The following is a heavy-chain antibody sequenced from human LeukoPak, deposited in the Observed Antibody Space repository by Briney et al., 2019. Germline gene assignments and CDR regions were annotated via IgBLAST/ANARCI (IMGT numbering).Heavy chain of an antibody. CDR1: GFTFSNYY. V-gene: IGHV3-7*01. CDR3: ARDFDAVAE. J-gene: IGHJ3*01. CDR2: IKGDGSEK. D-gene: IGHD6-19*01. Sequence: PGGSLRLSCAASGFTFSNYYMSWVRQAPVKGLEWVANIKGDGSEKHYVDSVKGRFTISRDNARNTLYLQMNSLRAEDTAEYYCARDFDAVAEWGQGTMVTVSS.